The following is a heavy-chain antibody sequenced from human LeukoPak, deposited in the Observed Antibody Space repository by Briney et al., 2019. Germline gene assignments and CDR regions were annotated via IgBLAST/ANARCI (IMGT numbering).Heavy chain of an antibody. V-gene: IGHV3-49*04. J-gene: IGHJ4*02. D-gene: IGHD3-22*01. Sequence: GGSLRLSCTGSGFTLGDYALSWVRQAPGKGLEWIGSIRSDAYGGSTQYAASVTGRFTISRDDSDNIVYLQMNSLRTDDTAVYYCTRDEKQSYFDTTAYWTLFDYWGQGTLVTVSS. CDR3: TRDEKQSYFDTTAYWTLFDY. CDR2: IRSDAYGGST. CDR1: GFTLGDYA.